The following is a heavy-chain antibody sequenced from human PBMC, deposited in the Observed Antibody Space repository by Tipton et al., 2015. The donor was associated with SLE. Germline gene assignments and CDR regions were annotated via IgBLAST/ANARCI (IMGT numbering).Heavy chain of an antibody. D-gene: IGHD3-3*01. CDR3: ARDHDFWSGLPD. CDR2: FYYNGRT. CDR1: GASISSHY. V-gene: IGHV4-59*11. J-gene: IGHJ4*02. Sequence: LRLSCTVSGASISSHYWSWIRQSPGRGLEWIGDFYYNGRTTFNPSLKSPVTISTDPSKTHLSLTLSFVTAADTAVYYCARDHDFWSGLPDWGPGTLVTVSS.